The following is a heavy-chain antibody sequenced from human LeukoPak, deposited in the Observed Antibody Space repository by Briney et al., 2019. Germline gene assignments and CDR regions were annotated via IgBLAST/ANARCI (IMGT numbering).Heavy chain of an antibody. CDR3: VREVKGYGSSWYQNWFDP. V-gene: IGHV4-30-4*01. Sequence: SETLSLTCTVSGGSISSGDYYWSWIRQPPGKGLEWIGYIYYSGSPYYNPSLKSRVTTSIDTSKNQFSLKMSSVTAADTAVYYCVREVKGYGSSWYQNWFDPWGQGTLVTVSS. J-gene: IGHJ5*02. CDR1: GGSISSGDYY. D-gene: IGHD6-13*01. CDR2: IYYSGSP.